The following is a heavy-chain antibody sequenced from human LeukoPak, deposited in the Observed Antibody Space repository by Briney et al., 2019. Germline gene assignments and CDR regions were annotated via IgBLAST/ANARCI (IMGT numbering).Heavy chain of an antibody. Sequence: GGSLRLSCAASGFTFSSYAMSWVRQAPGKGLEWVSTISGSGGGTYYADSVKGRFTISRDNSKNTLYLQMNSLRAEDTAVYYCAKGDSGGSFFDYWGQGTLVTVSS. D-gene: IGHD3-22*01. CDR2: ISGSGGGT. CDR3: AKGDSGGSFFDY. J-gene: IGHJ4*02. CDR1: GFTFSSYA. V-gene: IGHV3-23*01.